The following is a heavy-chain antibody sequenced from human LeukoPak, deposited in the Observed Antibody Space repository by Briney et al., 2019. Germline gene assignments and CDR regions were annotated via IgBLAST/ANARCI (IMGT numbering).Heavy chain of an antibody. CDR1: GFTVSSNY. Sequence: PGGSLRLSCAASGFTVSSNYMSWVRQAPGKGLEWVSVIYSGGSTYYADSVKGRFTISRDNSKNTLYLQMNSLRAEDTAVYYCARVTPHYYGSGSYYYYYYYMDVWGKGTTVTISS. CDR2: IYSGGST. V-gene: IGHV3-53*01. CDR3: ARVTPHYYGSGSYYYYYYYMDV. J-gene: IGHJ6*03. D-gene: IGHD3-10*01.